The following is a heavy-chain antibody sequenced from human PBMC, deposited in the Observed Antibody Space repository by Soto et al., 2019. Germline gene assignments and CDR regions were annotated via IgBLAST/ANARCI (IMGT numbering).Heavy chain of an antibody. CDR3: ARARFGEMVYYYGMDV. CDR1: GGSSSGYY. J-gene: IGHJ6*02. Sequence: SETLSLTCAVYGGSSSGYYWSWIRQPPGKGLEWIGEINHSGSTNYNPSLKSRVTISVDTSKNQFSLKLSSVTAADTAVYYCARARFGEMVYYYGMDVWGQGTTVTVSS. V-gene: IGHV4-34*01. D-gene: IGHD3-10*01. CDR2: INHSGST.